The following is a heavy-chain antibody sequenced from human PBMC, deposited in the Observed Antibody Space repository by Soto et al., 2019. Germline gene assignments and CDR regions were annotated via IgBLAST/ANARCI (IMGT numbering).Heavy chain of an antibody. J-gene: IGHJ6*02. CDR3: ARAYGREEITMVRGAISTLDYYYYGMDV. Sequence: PSQTLSLTCAISGDSVSINSAAWNWIRQSPSRGLEWLGRTYYRSKWYNDYAVSVKSRITINPDTSKNQFSLQLNSVTPEDTAVYYCARAYGREEITMVRGAISTLDYYYYGMDVWGQGTTVTVSS. CDR2: TYYRSKWYN. CDR1: GDSVSINSAA. V-gene: IGHV6-1*01. D-gene: IGHD3-10*01.